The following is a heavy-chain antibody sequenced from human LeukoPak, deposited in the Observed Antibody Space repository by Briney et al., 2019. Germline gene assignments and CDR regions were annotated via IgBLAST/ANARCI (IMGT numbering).Heavy chain of an antibody. J-gene: IGHJ3*02. CDR1: GYTFTSYG. V-gene: IGHV1-18*01. D-gene: IGHD2-15*01. CDR2: ISAYNGNT. Sequence: GASVKVSCKASGYTFTSYGIIWVRQAPGQGLKWMGWISAYNGNTNYAQKLQGRVTMTTDTSTSTAYMELRSLRSDDTAVYYCARGGSFRSSDAFDIWGQGTMVTVSS. CDR3: ARGGSFRSSDAFDI.